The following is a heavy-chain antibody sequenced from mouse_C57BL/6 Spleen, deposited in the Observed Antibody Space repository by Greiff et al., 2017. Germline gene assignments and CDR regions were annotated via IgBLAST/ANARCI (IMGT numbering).Heavy chain of an antibody. V-gene: IGHV1-52*01. CDR1: GYTFTSYW. CDR2: IDPSDSET. J-gene: IGHJ2*01. Sequence: VKMQQPGAELVRPGSSVKLSCKASGYTFTSYWMHWVKQRPIQGLEWIGNIDPSDSETHYNQKFKDKATLTVDKSSSTAYMQLSSLTSEDSAVYYCARQGLYGSSYFDYWGQGTTLTVSS. D-gene: IGHD1-1*01. CDR3: ARQGLYGSSYFDY.